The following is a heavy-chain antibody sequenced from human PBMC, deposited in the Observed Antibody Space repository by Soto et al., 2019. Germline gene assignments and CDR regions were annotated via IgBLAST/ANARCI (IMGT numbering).Heavy chain of an antibody. V-gene: IGHV2-70*13. Sequence: GPTLVNPTETLTLTCTFSGFSLTSPGMCVSWIRQPPGKALEWLALIERDDDDKYYSTSLKTRLTISKDTRKNQVVLTMANMDPADTGTYYCARSIRGPRRFNGMDVWGQGTTVTVPS. J-gene: IGHJ6*02. CDR2: IERDDDDK. CDR3: ARSIRGPRRFNGMDV. D-gene: IGHD1-20*01. CDR1: GFSLTSPGMC.